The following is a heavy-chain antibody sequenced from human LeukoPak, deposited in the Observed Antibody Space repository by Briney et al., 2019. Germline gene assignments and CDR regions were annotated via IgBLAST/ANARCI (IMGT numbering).Heavy chain of an antibody. CDR3: AREVGATDY. V-gene: IGHV3-74*01. J-gene: IGHJ4*02. D-gene: IGHD1-26*01. CDR1: GFTFSDYW. Sequence: QTGGSLRLSCAASGFTFSDYWMRWVRQAPGKGLEWVSIINGAEGDTYYADSVKGRFTISRDNAKNTLYLQMTSLRAEDTAVDFCAREVGATDYWGQGTLVTVSS. CDR2: INGAEGDT.